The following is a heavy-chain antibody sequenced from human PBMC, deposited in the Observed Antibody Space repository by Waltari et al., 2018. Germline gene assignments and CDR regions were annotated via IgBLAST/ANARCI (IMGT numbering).Heavy chain of an antibody. Sequence: EVQLVESGGDLIQPGGSLRLSCAASGLVVSRSFVAWVRQAPGKGREGVSIRYSGGDTHFADSVKGRFTISRDDSRNTVYLQMNSLRAEDAALYYCASGTATVSFEFWGQGTQVTVSS. CDR1: GLVVSRSF. CDR2: RYSGGDT. CDR3: ASGTATVSFEF. D-gene: IGHD1-1*01. V-gene: IGHV3-53*01. J-gene: IGHJ4*02.